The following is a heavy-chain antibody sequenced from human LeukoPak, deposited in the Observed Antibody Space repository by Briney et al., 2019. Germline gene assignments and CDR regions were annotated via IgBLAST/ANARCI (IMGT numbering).Heavy chain of an antibody. CDR2: IKPDGSQI. V-gene: IGHV3-7*01. CDR1: GFTFSTYW. CDR3: ARDLNWETC. J-gene: IGHJ4*02. Sequence: GGSLRLSCAASGFTFSTYWMTWVRQAPGKGLEWVANIKPDGSQIYYVDSVKGRFTISRDNAKNSLYLQMNSLRAEDTAVYYCARDLNWETCWGQGILVTVSS. D-gene: IGHD7-27*01.